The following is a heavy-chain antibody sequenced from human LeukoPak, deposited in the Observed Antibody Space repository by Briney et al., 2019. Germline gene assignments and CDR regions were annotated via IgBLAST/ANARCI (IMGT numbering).Heavy chain of an antibody. CDR1: GVTFRSYW. V-gene: IGHV3-7*01. CDR2: INQGGSEQ. J-gene: IGHJ4*02. Sequence: GGSLRLSCAASGVTFRSYWMTWVRQAPGKGLEWVANINQGGSEQYYMESVKGRFTISRDDAKNSFYLQMNSLRDEDTAVYYCARVEYSGRNLEYWGQGTLVTVSS. D-gene: IGHD1-26*01. CDR3: ARVEYSGRNLEY.